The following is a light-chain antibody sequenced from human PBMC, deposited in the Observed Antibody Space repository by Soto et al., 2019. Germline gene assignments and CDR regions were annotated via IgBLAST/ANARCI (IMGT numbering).Light chain of an antibody. CDR1: SSHVGGYSY. V-gene: IGLV2-8*01. CDR3: SSYAGSNNVV. J-gene: IGLJ2*01. CDR2: EVT. Sequence: SLLAQPPSASGSLGQSVTLSCTGTSSHVGGYSYVAWYQHHPGKAPKLMIYEVTKRPAGVPDRLSGSKFGDTASLTVAGLQAEDEADYYCSSYAGSNNVVFGGGTQLTVL.